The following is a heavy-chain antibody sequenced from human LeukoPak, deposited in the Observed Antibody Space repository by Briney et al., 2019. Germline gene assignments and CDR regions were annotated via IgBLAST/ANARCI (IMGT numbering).Heavy chain of an antibody. Sequence: ASVTVSCKVSGYTLTELSMHWVRQAPGKGLEWMGGFDPEDGETIYAQKFQGRVTMTEDTSTDTAYMELSSLRSEDTAVYYCATGHCGGGGDCYQASAYWGQGTLVTVSS. D-gene: IGHD2-21*02. CDR2: FDPEDGET. CDR3: ATGHCGGGGDCYQASAY. J-gene: IGHJ4*02. CDR1: GYTLTELS. V-gene: IGHV1-24*01.